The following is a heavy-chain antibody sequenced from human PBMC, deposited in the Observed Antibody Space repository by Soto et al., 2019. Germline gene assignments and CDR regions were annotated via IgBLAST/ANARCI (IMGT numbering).Heavy chain of an antibody. CDR3: AGALENPYFYYGLNV. V-gene: IGHV3-13*01. J-gene: IGHJ6*02. Sequence: PGGSLRRSCAASGFTFSNYDMHWVRQAKGKGLEWLSGIGAAGIKHYVDSVKGRFTISRDNSKNTLYLQMNSLRVEDTATYYCAGALENPYFYYGLNVWGQGTTVTVSS. CDR1: GFTFSNYD. D-gene: IGHD1-1*01. CDR2: IGAAGIK.